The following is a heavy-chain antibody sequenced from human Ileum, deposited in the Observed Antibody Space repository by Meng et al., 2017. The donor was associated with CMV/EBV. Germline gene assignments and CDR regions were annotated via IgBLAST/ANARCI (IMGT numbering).Heavy chain of an antibody. CDR3: AHSNKNYYDSSGYYFDY. D-gene: IGHD3-22*01. Sequence: SGPTLVKPTQTLTLTCTFSGFSLSTSGVGVGWIRQPPGKALEWLALIYWNDDKRYSPSLKSRLTITKDTSKNQVVPTMTNMDPVDTATYYCAHSNKNYYDSSGYYFDYWGQGTLVTVSS. CDR2: IYWNDDK. CDR1: GFSLSTSGVG. V-gene: IGHV2-5*01. J-gene: IGHJ4*02.